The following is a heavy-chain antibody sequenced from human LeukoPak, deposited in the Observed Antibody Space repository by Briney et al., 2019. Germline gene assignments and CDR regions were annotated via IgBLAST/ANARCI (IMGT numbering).Heavy chain of an antibody. CDR2: INPSGGST. CDR1: GYTFSDYY. Sequence: ASVKVSCKASGYTFSDYYMHWARQAPGQGLEWMGIINPSGGSTSYAQKFQGRVTMTRDTSTSTAYMELSSLRSEDTAVYYCAREGISIAYCGGDCPRRAFDYWGQGTLVTVSS. CDR3: AREGISIAYCGGDCPRRAFDY. J-gene: IGHJ4*02. D-gene: IGHD2-21*02. V-gene: IGHV1-46*01.